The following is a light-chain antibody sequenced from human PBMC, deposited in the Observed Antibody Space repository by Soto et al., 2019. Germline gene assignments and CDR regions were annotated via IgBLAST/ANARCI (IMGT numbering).Light chain of an antibody. CDR3: QQRYNWPRT. CDR2: DAS. J-gene: IGKJ1*01. V-gene: IGKV3-11*01. Sequence: EIVLTQSPATLSLSPGDRATLSCRASQSVSSYLVWYQQRPGQVPRLLIYDASTRASGIPARFIGSGSGTDFTLTISSLEPEDFAVYYCQQRYNWPRTFGQGTKVEIK. CDR1: QSVSSY.